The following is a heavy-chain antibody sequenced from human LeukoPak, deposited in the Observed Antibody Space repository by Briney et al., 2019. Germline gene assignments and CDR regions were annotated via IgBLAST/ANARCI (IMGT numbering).Heavy chain of an antibody. J-gene: IGHJ4*02. D-gene: IGHD3-3*01. V-gene: IGHV3-7*01. Sequence: GGSLRLSCTDSGFTFSSYWMSWVRQAPGKGLEWLANIKHDGSAENYVDSVKGRFTISRDNAKNSLYLQLSSLRVEDTAVYYCARDRGHVDYDLYDYWGQGTLVTVSS. CDR2: IKHDGSAE. CDR1: GFTFSSYW. CDR3: ARDRGHVDYDLYDY.